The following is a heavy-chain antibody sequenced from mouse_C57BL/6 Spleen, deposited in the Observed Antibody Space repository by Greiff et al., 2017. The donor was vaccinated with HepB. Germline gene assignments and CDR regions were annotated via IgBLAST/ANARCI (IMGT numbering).Heavy chain of an antibody. J-gene: IGHJ3*01. Sequence: QVQLQQPGAELVKPGASVKLSCKASGYTFTSYWMHWVKQRPGQGLEWIGMIHPNSGSTNYNEKFKSKATLTVDKSSSTAYMQLSSLTSEDSAVYYCARREDYGSVDYWGQGTLVTVSA. CDR2: IHPNSGST. D-gene: IGHD1-1*01. CDR1: GYTFTSYW. V-gene: IGHV1-64*01. CDR3: ARREDYGSVDY.